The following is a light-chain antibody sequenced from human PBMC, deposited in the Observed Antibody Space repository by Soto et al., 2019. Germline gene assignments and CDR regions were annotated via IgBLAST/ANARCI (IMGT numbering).Light chain of an antibody. CDR2: ATS. Sequence: DSHMTQSPYSLYASVGDRVTITSRASQGVGGDAGWYQQKPGKPPKRLLYATSTLLSGIPARFSGGGFGTEFTPTIRSLEPEDFANYSCVQHNSLARRFGGGTRVEMK. V-gene: IGKV1-17*01. CDR1: QGVGGD. CDR3: VQHNSLARR. J-gene: IGKJ4*02.